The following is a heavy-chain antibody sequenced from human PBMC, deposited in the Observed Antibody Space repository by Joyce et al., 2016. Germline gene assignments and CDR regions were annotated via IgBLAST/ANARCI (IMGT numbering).Heavy chain of an antibody. J-gene: IGHJ3*01. CDR1: GLSFRNAG. D-gene: IGHD2-2*01. CDR3: GTGLCIGTACHWDDAFDV. CDR2: VKSKSQGGTT. V-gene: IGHV3-15*01. Sequence: EVQLVGSGGGLVKPGGSLRLACAASGLSFRNAGVTWVRQAPGKGLAWVGRVKSKSQGGTTDYAAPVKGRFTISRDDSRDTAYLQMNSLKSEDTGVYFCGTGLCIGTACHWDDAFDVWGQGTMVTVSS.